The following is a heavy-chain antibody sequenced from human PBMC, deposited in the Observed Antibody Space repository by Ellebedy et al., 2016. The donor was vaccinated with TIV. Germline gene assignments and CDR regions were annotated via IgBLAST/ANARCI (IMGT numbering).Heavy chain of an antibody. CDR3: ARAVGLSRYYYYYGMDV. V-gene: IGHV3-48*01. CDR1: GFTFSSYA. Sequence: GGSLRLSCAASGFTFSSYAMSWIRQAPGKGLEWVSYISSSGSTIYYADSVKGRFTISRDNSKNTLYLQMNSLRAEDTAVYYCARAVGLSRYYYYYGMDVWGQGTTVTVSS. CDR2: ISSSGSTI. J-gene: IGHJ6*02. D-gene: IGHD2-2*01.